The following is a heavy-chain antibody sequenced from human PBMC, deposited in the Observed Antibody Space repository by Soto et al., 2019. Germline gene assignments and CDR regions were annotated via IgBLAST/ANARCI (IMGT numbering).Heavy chain of an antibody. CDR1: GGSIISYY. CDR3: ARNGIVVPAAISRNWFDP. Sequence: PSETLSLTCTVSGGSIISYYWSWILQPPGKGLEWIGYIYYSGSTNYNPSLKSRVTISVDTSKNQFSLKLSSVTAADTAVYYCARNGIVVPAAISRNWFDPWGQGTLVTVSS. V-gene: IGHV4-59*08. J-gene: IGHJ5*02. D-gene: IGHD2-2*01. CDR2: IYYSGST.